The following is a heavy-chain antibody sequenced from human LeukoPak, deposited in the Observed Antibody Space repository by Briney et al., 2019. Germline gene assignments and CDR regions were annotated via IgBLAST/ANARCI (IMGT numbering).Heavy chain of an antibody. J-gene: IGHJ6*03. Sequence: SETLSLTCTVSGYSISSGYYWGWIRPPPGKGLEWIGSIYHSGSTYYNPSLKSRVTISVDTSKNQFSLKLSSVTAADTAVYYCAGSTPRYYYMDVWGKGTTVTVSS. CDR2: IYHSGST. V-gene: IGHV4-38-2*02. D-gene: IGHD2-2*01. CDR1: GYSISSGYY. CDR3: AGSTPRYYYMDV.